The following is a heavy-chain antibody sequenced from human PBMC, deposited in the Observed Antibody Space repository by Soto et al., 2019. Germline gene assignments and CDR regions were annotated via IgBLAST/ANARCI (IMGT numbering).Heavy chain of an antibody. Sequence: EVQVVESGGGLVQPGGSLRLSCAASGFIFSSYWMSWVRQAPGKGLEWVANIKEDGSEKYYVDSVKGRFTISRDNAKNALYLQMNSLRAEDTAVYYCAREPRGWYGEGFWGQGTLVTVSS. V-gene: IGHV3-7*01. J-gene: IGHJ4*02. CDR1: GFIFSSYW. D-gene: IGHD6-19*01. CDR3: AREPRGWYGEGF. CDR2: IKEDGSEK.